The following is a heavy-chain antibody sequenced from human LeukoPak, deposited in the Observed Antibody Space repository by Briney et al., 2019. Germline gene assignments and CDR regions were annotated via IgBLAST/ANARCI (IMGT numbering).Heavy chain of an antibody. Sequence: GGSLRLSCAASGFTFSNYGMHWVRQAPGKGLEWVAVISYDGSNKYYADSVKGRFTISRDNSKNTLYLQMSSLRAEDTAVYYCAKDPEYDSSGKLCDYWGQGTLVTVSS. CDR3: AKDPEYDSSGKLCDY. D-gene: IGHD3-22*01. J-gene: IGHJ4*02. V-gene: IGHV3-30*18. CDR2: ISYDGSNK. CDR1: GFTFSNYG.